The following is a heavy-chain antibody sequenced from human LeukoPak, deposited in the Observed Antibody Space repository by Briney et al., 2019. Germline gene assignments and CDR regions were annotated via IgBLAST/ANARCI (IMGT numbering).Heavy chain of an antibody. Sequence: SDTLSLTCTVSGGSLSSYSWSWIRRPAGKGLEWLGRIYTSGSTSYNPSLTSRVSMSLDTSKKQISLKLSSVTAADTAVYYCARETLTFPDFWGQGTLVTVSS. D-gene: IGHD3-9*01. CDR3: ARETLTFPDF. J-gene: IGHJ4*02. V-gene: IGHV4-4*07. CDR1: GGSLSSYS. CDR2: IYTSGST.